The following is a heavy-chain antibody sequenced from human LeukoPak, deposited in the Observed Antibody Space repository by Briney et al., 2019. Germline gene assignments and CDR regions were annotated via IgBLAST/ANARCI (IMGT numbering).Heavy chain of an antibody. J-gene: IGHJ4*02. D-gene: IGHD3-10*01. CDR3: AKVRRSYYNPLLDY. CDR1: GFTFSSYA. Sequence: GGSLRLSCAASGFTFSSYAMSWVRQAPGEGLEWVSAISGSGGSTYYADSVKGRFTISRDNSKNTLYLQMNSLRAEDTAVYYCAKVRRSYYNPLLDYWGQGTLVTVSS. CDR2: ISGSGGST. V-gene: IGHV3-23*01.